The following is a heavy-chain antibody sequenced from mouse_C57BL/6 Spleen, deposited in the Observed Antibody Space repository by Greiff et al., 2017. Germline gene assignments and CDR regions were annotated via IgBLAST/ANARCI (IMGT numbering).Heavy chain of an antibody. CDR2: INPSSGNS. Sequence: QVQLMQSGADLAKPGASVKLSCKASGYTFPSYWLHWVQQRPGQGLEWIGYINPSSGNSTYNQTFKDKATLSADKSSSTAYMQRSSLTYEDAAVYYCAREEIYYDPFYAMDDWGQGTTLTVSS. CDR1: GYTFPSYW. D-gene: IGHD2-4*01. J-gene: IGHJ2*01. CDR3: AREEIYYDPFYAMDD. V-gene: IGHV1-7*01.